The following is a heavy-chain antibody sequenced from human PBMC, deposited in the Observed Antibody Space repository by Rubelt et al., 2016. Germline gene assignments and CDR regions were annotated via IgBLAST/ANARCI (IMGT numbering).Heavy chain of an antibody. CDR1: GGSISSYY. CDR2: IYYSGST. J-gene: IGHJ4*02. D-gene: IGHD2-2*01. CDR3: ARAVEYCSSTRCGNWGEFDS. Sequence: QVQLQESGPGLVKPSETLSLTCTVSGGSISSYYWSWIRQPPGKGLEWIGYIYYSGSTNYNPSLKSRVTISVDTSKNQFSLKRSSVTAADTAVYYCARAVEYCSSTRCGNWGEFDSWGQGTLVTVSS. V-gene: IGHV4-59*12.